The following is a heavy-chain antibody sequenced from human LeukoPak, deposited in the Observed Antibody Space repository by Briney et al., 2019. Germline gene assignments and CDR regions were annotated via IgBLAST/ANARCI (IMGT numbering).Heavy chain of an antibody. V-gene: IGHV4-59*01. CDR2: IYYSGST. CDR3: ASRSSIWSGYQDTLYYFDS. D-gene: IGHD3-3*01. CDR1: GGSISGYY. Sequence: PSETLSLTRTVSGGSISGYYWSWIRQPPGKGLEWIGYIYYSGSTNYNPSLKSRVTISVDTSKNQFSLKLSSVTAADTAVYYCASRSSIWSGYQDTLYYFDSWGQGTLVTVSS. J-gene: IGHJ4*02.